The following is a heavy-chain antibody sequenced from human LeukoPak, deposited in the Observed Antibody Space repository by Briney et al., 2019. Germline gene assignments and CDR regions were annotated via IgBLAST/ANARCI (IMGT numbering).Heavy chain of an antibody. CDR1: GFTVSSNY. J-gene: IGHJ6*02. CDR3: ARAGVGYCSGGSCYSGYYYYGMDV. CDR2: IYSGGST. Sequence: GGSLRLSCAASGFTVSSNYMSWVRQAPGKGLEWVSVIYSGGSTYYADSVKGRFTISRDNSENTLYLQMNSLRAEDTAVYYCARAGVGYCSGGSCYSGYYYYGMDVWGQGTTVTVSS. D-gene: IGHD2-15*01. V-gene: IGHV3-53*01.